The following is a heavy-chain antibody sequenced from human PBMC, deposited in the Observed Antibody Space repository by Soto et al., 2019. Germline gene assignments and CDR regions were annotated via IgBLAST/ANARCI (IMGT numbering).Heavy chain of an antibody. CDR3: ARGFGVVLQTPNWFDH. J-gene: IGHJ5*02. Sequence: SETLSLTCTVSGGSISSGGYYWSWIRQHPGKGLEWIGYIYYSGSTYYNPSLKSRVTISVDTSKNQFSLKLSSVTAADTAVYYCARGFGVVLQTPNWFDHWGQGTLVTVSS. CDR1: GGSISSGGYY. D-gene: IGHD3-3*01. CDR2: IYYSGST. V-gene: IGHV4-31*03.